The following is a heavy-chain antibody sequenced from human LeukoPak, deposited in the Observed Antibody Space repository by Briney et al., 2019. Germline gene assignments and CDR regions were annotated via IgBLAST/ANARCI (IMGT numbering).Heavy chain of an antibody. CDR1: GFTFSSYA. V-gene: IGHV3-23*01. CDR2: ISGSGGST. CDR3: AKHYGSGSYYSYYMDV. Sequence: GGSLRLSCAASGFTFSSYAMSWVRQAPGKGLEWVSAISGSGGSTYYADSVKGRFTISRDNSKNTLYLQMNSLRAEDTAVYYCAKHYGSGSYYSYYMDVWGKGTTVTVSS. J-gene: IGHJ6*03. D-gene: IGHD3-10*01.